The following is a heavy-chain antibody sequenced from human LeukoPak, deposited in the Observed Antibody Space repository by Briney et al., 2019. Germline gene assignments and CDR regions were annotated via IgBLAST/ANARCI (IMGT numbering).Heavy chain of an antibody. CDR2: ITAANGHT. D-gene: IGHD6-13*01. V-gene: IGHV1-3*03. J-gene: IGHJ6*03. Sequence: ASVKVSCKASGYTFTNYAIHWVRQAPGQRFEWMGWITAANGHTKYSQEFQDRVTITRDTFATTAYMELSNLRSEDMALYYCARGRGPPNSNREFYYYYYMDVWGTGTTVTVSS. CDR1: GYTFTNYA. CDR3: ARGRGPPNSNREFYYYYYMDV.